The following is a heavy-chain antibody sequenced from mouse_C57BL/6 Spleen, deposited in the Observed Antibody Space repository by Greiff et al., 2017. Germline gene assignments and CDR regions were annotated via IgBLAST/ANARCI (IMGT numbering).Heavy chain of an antibody. J-gene: IGHJ4*01. V-gene: IGHV5-6*01. Sequence: EVQLVESGGDLVKPGGSLKLSCAASGFTFSSYGMSWVRQTPDKRLEWVATISSGGSYTYYPDSVKGRFTISRDNAKNTLYLQMSSLKSEDTAMYYCARQGLRNDFDYWGQGTSVTVSS. CDR1: GFTFSSYG. CDR2: ISSGGSYT. D-gene: IGHD1-1*01. CDR3: ARQGLRNDFDY.